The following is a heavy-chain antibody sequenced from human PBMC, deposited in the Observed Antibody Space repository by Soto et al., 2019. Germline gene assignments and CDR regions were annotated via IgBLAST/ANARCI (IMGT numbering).Heavy chain of an antibody. J-gene: IGHJ4*02. CDR2: INHSGST. Sequence: QVQLQQWGAGLLKPSETLSLTCAVYGGSFSGYYWSWIRQPPGKGLEWIGEINHSGSTNYNPSLTSRVTISXXTXQXXFSLKLSSVTAADTAVYYCARAHRLLWFGEFPLDYWGQGTLVTVSS. D-gene: IGHD3-10*01. V-gene: IGHV4-34*01. CDR3: ARAHRLLWFGEFPLDY. CDR1: GGSFSGYY.